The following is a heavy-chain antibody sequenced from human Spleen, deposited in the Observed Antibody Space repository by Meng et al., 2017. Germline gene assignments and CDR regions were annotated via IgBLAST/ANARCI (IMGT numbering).Heavy chain of an antibody. J-gene: IGHJ4*02. CDR2: INHSGST. CDR3: ARGRRERWLQLRRSYLIDY. V-gene: IGHV4-34*01. Sequence: QLHQWGAGLLKPSETPSLTCAVYGGAFSGYYWSWIRQPPGKGLEWIGEINHSGSTNYNPSLKGRVTISVDTSKNQFSLKLSSVTAADTAVYYCARGRRERWLQLRRSYLIDYWGQGTLVTVSS. D-gene: IGHD5-24*01. CDR1: GGAFSGYY.